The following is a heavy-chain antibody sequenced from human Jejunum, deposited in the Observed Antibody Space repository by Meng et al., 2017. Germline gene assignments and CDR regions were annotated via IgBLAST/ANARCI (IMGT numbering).Heavy chain of an antibody. D-gene: IGHD2-21*02. Sequence: GESLKISCAASGFTFTSYWLHWVRQAPGKGLVWVSRINTDGSNTDSADSVKGRFTISRDNTKNTLYLQMNSLRAEDTGVYYCARAKGGTCGAVCYCDYWGQGTLVTVSS. V-gene: IGHV3-74*01. J-gene: IGHJ4*02. CDR3: ARAKGGTCGAVCYCDY. CDR1: GFTFTSYW. CDR2: INTDGSNT.